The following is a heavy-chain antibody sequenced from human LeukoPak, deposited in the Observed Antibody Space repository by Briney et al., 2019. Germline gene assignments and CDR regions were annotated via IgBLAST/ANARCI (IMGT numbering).Heavy chain of an antibody. V-gene: IGHV3-66*01. J-gene: IGHJ4*02. Sequence: GGSLRLSCSASGFTVNSNYMSWVRQAPGKGLEWVSVIYSGGSTYYADSVKGRFTISRDNSKNTLYLQMNSLRGEDTAVYYCAREGWHYFDYWGQGTLVTVSS. CDR1: GFTVNSNY. CDR2: IYSGGST. CDR3: AREGWHYFDY. D-gene: IGHD6-19*01.